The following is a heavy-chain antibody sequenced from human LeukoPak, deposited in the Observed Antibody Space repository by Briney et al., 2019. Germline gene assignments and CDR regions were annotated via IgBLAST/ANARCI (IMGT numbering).Heavy chain of an antibody. CDR3: SRENGAFSPFGY. CDR1: GDSISSDYY. D-gene: IGHD2-8*01. J-gene: IGHJ4*02. V-gene: IGHV4-31*03. CDR2: IYYGGTT. Sequence: SQTLSLTCTVSGDSISSDYYWSWFRQHPGKGLEWIAYIYYGGTTYYNPSLESRVSISVDTSKNQFSLSLTSVTAADTAVYYCSRENGAFSPFGYWGQGTLVTVLS.